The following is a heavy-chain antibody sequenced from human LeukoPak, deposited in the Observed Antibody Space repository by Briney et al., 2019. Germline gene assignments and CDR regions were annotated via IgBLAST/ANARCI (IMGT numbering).Heavy chain of an antibody. CDR2: IYSSGST. CDR1: GGSISSSSYY. Sequence: PSETLSLTCTVSGGSISSSSYYWGWLRPPPGKGLAWFGSIYSSGSTYYNPSLKSRVTRSVDTSKNQFSLKPSSVTAADTAVYYWAKTYSSSWFDAFDIWGQGTMVTVSS. J-gene: IGHJ3*02. CDR3: AKTYSSSWFDAFDI. D-gene: IGHD6-13*01. V-gene: IGHV4-39*01.